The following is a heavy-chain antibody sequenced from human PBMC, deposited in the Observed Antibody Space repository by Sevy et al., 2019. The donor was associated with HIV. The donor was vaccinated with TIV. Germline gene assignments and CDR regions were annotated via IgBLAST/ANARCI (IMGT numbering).Heavy chain of an antibody. Sequence: GGSLRLSCAASRFTFSGYAMHWVRQAPGQGLKWVAAISYDGSIKYHAYSVKSPFTISRDNSKNTLCLQMNSLRAEDTAVYYCAKGPGYCSDWYALAFYFDYWGQGTLVTVSS. CDR3: AKGPGYCSDWYALAFYFDY. J-gene: IGHJ4*02. D-gene: IGHD2-15*01. CDR2: ISYDGSIK. V-gene: IGHV3-30*18. CDR1: RFTFSGYA.